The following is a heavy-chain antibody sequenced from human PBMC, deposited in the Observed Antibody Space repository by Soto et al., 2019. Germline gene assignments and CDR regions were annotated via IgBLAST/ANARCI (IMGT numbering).Heavy chain of an antibody. Sequence: QVQLVQSGAEVKKPGSSVKVSCKASGGTFSSYAISWVRQAPGQGLEWMGGIIPIFGTANYAQKVQGRVTITADESTRTAYMELSSRRSEDTAVYYCPRQLGYCGGDRGCWWGQGSLVTVSS. CDR3: PRQLGYCGGDRGCW. D-gene: IGHD2-21*02. V-gene: IGHV1-69*01. J-gene: IGHJ4*02. CDR2: IIPIFGTA. CDR1: GGTFSSYA.